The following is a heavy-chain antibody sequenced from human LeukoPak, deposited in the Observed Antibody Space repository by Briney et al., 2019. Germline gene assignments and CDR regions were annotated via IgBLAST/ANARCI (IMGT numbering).Heavy chain of an antibody. D-gene: IGHD5-12*01. CDR2: ISSSGSTI. CDR1: GFIFRKYG. Sequence: GGSLRLSCAASGFIFRKYGMNWVRQAPGKGLEWVSYISSSGSTIYYADSVKGRFTISRDNAKNSLYLQMNSLRAEDTAVYYCARDQWLLPGYWGQGTLVTVSS. CDR3: ARDQWLLPGY. J-gene: IGHJ4*02. V-gene: IGHV3-48*04.